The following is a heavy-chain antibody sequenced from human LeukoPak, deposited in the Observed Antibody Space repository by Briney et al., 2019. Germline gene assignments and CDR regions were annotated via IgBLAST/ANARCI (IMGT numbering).Heavy chain of an antibody. CDR1: GYTFTGYY. Sequence: SVKVSCKASGYTFTGYYMHWVRQAPGQGLEWMGGIIPIFGTANYAQKFQGRVTITADESTSTAYVELSSLRSEDTAVYYCARERHDYGDHVGAFDIWGQGTMVTVSS. CDR2: IIPIFGTA. J-gene: IGHJ3*02. D-gene: IGHD4-17*01. V-gene: IGHV1-69*13. CDR3: ARERHDYGDHVGAFDI.